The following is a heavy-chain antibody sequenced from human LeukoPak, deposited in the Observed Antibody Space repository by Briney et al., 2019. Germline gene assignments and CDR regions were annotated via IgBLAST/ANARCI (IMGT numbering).Heavy chain of an antibody. CDR1: GGSISSSSYY. Sequence: NASETLSLTCTVSGGSISSSSYYWGWIRQPPGKGLEWFGSIYYSGSTYYNPSLKSRVTISVDTSKYQFSLKLSSVTAADTAVYYCARRWYYYDARAFDIWGQGTMVTVSS. J-gene: IGHJ3*02. D-gene: IGHD3-22*01. CDR3: ARRWYYYDARAFDI. V-gene: IGHV4-39*01. CDR2: IYYSGST.